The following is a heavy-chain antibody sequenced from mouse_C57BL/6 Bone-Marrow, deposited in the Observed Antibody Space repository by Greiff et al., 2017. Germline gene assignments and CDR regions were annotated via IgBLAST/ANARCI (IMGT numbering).Heavy chain of an antibody. CDR1: GYTFTSYW. Sequence: QVQLQQPGAELVKPGASVKLSCKASGYTFTSYWMHWVKQRPGQGLEWIGMIHPNSGSTNYNEKFKSKATLTVDKSSSTAYMQRSSLTSEDSAVYYGAGVGRCDGSSWYFDVWGRGPAVTVAS. CDR2: IHPNSGST. CDR3: AGVGRCDGSSWYFDV. J-gene: IGHJ1*03. V-gene: IGHV1-64*01. D-gene: IGHD1-1*01.